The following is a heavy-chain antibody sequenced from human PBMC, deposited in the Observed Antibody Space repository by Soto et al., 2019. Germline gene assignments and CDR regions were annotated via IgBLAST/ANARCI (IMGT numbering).Heavy chain of an antibody. D-gene: IGHD3-3*01. CDR2: IYYSGST. CDR1: GGSISSGGYY. V-gene: IGHV4-31*03. J-gene: IGHJ4*02. Sequence: PSETLSLTCTVSGGSISSGGYYWSWICQHPGKGLEWIGYIYYSGSTYYNPSLKSRVTISVDTSKNQFSLKLSSVTAADTAVYYCARVGVTIFGVVTNFDYWGQGTLVTVSS. CDR3: ARVGVTIFGVVTNFDY.